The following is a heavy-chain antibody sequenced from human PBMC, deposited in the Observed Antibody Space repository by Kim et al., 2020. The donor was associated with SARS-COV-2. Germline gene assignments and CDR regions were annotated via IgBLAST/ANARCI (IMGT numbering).Heavy chain of an antibody. CDR3: ARDVNGAMVTYFDY. D-gene: IGHD5-18*01. V-gene: IGHV1-2*02. Sequence: AQKFQGRVTMTRDTSISTAYMELSRLRSDDTAVYYCARDVNGAMVTYFDYWGQGTLVTVSS. J-gene: IGHJ4*02.